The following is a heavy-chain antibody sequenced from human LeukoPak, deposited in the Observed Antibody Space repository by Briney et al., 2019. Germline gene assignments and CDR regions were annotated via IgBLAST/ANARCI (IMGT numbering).Heavy chain of an antibody. CDR2: ISSSSSYI. J-gene: IGHJ5*02. V-gene: IGHV3-21*01. CDR1: GFTFSSYA. D-gene: IGHD2-15*01. Sequence: GGSLRLSCAESGFTFSSYAMNWVRQAPGKGLEWVSSISSSSSYIYYTDSVKGRFTISRDNAKNSLNLQMNSLRAEDTAVYYCARSGVVVAALERGVANWFDPWGQGTLVTVSS. CDR3: ARSGVVVAALERGVANWFDP.